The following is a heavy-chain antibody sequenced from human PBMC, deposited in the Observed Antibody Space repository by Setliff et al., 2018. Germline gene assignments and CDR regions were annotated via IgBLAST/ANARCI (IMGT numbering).Heavy chain of an antibody. CDR2: ISSSSSYT. CDR3: ARIYSSGTYYFDS. D-gene: IGHD3-10*01. J-gene: IGHJ4*02. Sequence: GGSLRLSCAASGFTFSDSYMSWIRQAPGKGPEWVSFISSSSSYTIYADSVKGRFTVSRDNAKNSLHLQMSSLRAEDTAVYYCARIYSSGTYYFDSWGQGTQVTVSS. V-gene: IGHV3-11*03. CDR1: GFTFSDSY.